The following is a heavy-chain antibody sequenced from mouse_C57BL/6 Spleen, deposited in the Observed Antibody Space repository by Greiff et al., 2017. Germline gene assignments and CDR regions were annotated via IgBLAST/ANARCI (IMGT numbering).Heavy chain of an antibody. J-gene: IGHJ1*03. CDR2: ISDGGSYT. Sequence: EVMLVESGGGLVKPGGSLKLSCAASGFTFSSYAMSWVRQTPEKRLEWVATISDGGSYTYYPDNVKGRFTISRDNAKNNLYLQMSHLKSEDTAMYYCARGSTVVAPRVYFDVWGTGTTVTVSS. CDR1: GFTFSSYA. V-gene: IGHV5-4*03. D-gene: IGHD1-1*01. CDR3: ARGSTVVAPRVYFDV.